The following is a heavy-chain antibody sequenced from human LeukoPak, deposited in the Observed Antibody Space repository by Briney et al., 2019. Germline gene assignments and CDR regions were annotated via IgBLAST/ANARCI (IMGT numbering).Heavy chain of an antibody. D-gene: IGHD1-26*01. V-gene: IGHV1-18*01. Sequence: GSVKVSFKASGYTFTTYGISWVRPAPGQGLEWMGWISAYNGNTNFAQKLQGRVTMTTDTSTSTAYMQLRSLRSDDTAVYYCARTLSGSYPENWFDPWGQGTLVTVSS. CDR1: GYTFTTYG. J-gene: IGHJ5*02. CDR3: ARTLSGSYPENWFDP. CDR2: ISAYNGNT.